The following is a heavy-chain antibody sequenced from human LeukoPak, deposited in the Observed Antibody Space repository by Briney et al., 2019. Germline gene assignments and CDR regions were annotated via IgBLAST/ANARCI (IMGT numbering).Heavy chain of an antibody. Sequence: GGSLRLCCAASGFTFSTSWMHWVRQPPGKGLVWVSRINSDGSITTYADSVKGRFTISRDNAKNTLYLQMNSLRAEDTAMYYCARALGSPLDYWGQGTLVTVSS. D-gene: IGHD1-26*01. CDR3: ARALGSPLDY. V-gene: IGHV3-74*01. CDR2: INSDGSIT. CDR1: GFTFSTSW. J-gene: IGHJ4*02.